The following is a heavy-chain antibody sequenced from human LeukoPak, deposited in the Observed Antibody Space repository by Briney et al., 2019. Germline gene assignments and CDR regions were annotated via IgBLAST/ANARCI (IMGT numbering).Heavy chain of an antibody. CDR3: VRSRDGYISTFDY. D-gene: IGHD5-24*01. J-gene: IGHJ4*02. V-gene: IGHV4-39*01. CDR2: IYYRGNT. Sequence: SETLSLTCTVSGGSISSSSFYWGWIRQPPGKGLEWIGSIYYRGNTYYNPSLKSRVTISVDTSKNQFSLKLSSVTAADTAVYYCVRSRDGYISTFDYWGQGTLVTVSS. CDR1: GGSISSSSFY.